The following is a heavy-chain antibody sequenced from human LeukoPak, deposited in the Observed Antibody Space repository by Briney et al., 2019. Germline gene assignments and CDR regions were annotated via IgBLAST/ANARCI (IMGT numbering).Heavy chain of an antibody. CDR3: ARDGLLAYCGGDCSGTFDI. J-gene: IGHJ3*02. D-gene: IGHD2-21*01. V-gene: IGHV3-21*01. CDR2: ISAAGTFI. CDR1: GFMFSSYS. Sequence: GGSLRLSCAASGFMFSSYSMNWVRQAPGKELEWVSSISAAGTFIYYANSVKGRFTISRDNAEGSLHLQMNSLSAEDTAIYYCARDGLLAYCGGDCSGTFDIWGQGTMVAVSS.